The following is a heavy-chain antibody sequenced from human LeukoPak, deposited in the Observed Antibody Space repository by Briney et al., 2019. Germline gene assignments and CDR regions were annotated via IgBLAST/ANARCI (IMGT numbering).Heavy chain of an antibody. Sequence: PGGSLRLSCAASGFTFDDYGMSWVRQAPGKGLEWVSGINWNGGSTGYADSVKGRFTISRDNAKNSLYLQMNSLRAEDTALYYCTRYSGYDWSGGYWGQGTLVTVSS. CDR3: TRYSGYDWSGGY. CDR1: GFTFDDYG. V-gene: IGHV3-20*04. D-gene: IGHD5-12*01. CDR2: INWNGGST. J-gene: IGHJ4*02.